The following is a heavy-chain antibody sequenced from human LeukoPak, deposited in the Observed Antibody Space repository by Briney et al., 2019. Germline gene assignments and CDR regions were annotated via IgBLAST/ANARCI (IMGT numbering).Heavy chain of an antibody. CDR2: IYRDGST. CDR1: GFTVSSNY. Sequence: GGSLSLSCAASGFTVSSNYMSWVRQAPGKGLEWVSVIYRDGSTYYADSVKGRFTISRDNSKNTLYLQMNGLRAEDTAVYYCARLSVTTWYYFDYWGQGTLVTVSS. V-gene: IGHV3-66*01. CDR3: ARLSVTTWYYFDY. D-gene: IGHD4-17*01. J-gene: IGHJ4*02.